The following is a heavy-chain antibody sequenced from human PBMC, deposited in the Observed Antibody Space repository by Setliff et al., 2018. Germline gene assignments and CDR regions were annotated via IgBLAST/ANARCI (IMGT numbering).Heavy chain of an antibody. CDR1: GGSISDYY. Sequence: SETLSLTCGGYGGSISDYYWSWIRQPPGKGLEWIGEINHSGSTNYNPSLKSRVTISLDTSRNQVSLRLSSVTAADTAVYYCARDRQYCSSTSCYTSYFYYYAMDIWGQGTTVTVSS. J-gene: IGHJ6*02. CDR2: INHSGST. D-gene: IGHD2-2*02. CDR3: ARDRQYCSSTSCYTSYFYYYAMDI. V-gene: IGHV4-34*01.